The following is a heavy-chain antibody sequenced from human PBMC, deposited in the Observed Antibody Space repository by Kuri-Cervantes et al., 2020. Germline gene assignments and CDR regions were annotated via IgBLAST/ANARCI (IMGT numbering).Heavy chain of an antibody. V-gene: IGHV1-69*13. CDR3: ARDQYIVGATTYYYYGMDV. D-gene: IGHD1-26*01. CDR2: IIPIFSTA. Sequence: SVKVSCKASGGTFTSYDISWVRQAPGQGLEWMGGIIPIFSTANYAQKFQGRVTITADESTSTAYMELSSLRSEDTAVYYCARDQYIVGATTYYYYGMDVWGQGTTVTVSS. CDR1: GGTFTSYD. J-gene: IGHJ6*02.